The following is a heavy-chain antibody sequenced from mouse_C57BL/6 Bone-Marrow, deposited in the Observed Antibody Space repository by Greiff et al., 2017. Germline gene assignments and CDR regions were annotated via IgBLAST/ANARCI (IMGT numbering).Heavy chain of an antibody. V-gene: IGHV10-1*01. Sequence: EVKLMESGGGLVQPKGSLKLSCAASGFSFNTYAMNWVRQAPGKGLEWVARIRSKSNNYATYYADSVKDRFTISRDDSESMLYLQMNNLKTEDTAMYYCVRIYYGNYDAMDYWGQGTSVTVSS. CDR2: IRSKSNNYAT. CDR3: VRIYYGNYDAMDY. CDR1: GFSFNTYA. D-gene: IGHD2-1*01. J-gene: IGHJ4*01.